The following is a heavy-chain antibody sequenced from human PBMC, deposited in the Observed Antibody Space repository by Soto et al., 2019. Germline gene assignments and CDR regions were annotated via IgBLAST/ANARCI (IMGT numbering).Heavy chain of an antibody. CDR2: MNPNSGNT. CDR3: ARESTSHYYYYMDV. V-gene: IGHV1-8*01. CDR1: GYPFTSYD. J-gene: IGHJ6*03. D-gene: IGHD2-2*01. Sequence: ASVKLSCKSSGYPFTSYDINWVRQATGQGLEWMGWMNPNSGNTGYAQKFQGRVTMTRNTSISTAYMELSSLRSEDTAVYYCARESTSHYYYYMDVWGKGTTVTVSS.